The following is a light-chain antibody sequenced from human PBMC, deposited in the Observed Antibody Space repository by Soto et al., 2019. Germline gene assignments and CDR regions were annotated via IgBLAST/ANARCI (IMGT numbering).Light chain of an antibody. V-gene: IGLV2-14*01. CDR1: SSDIGTFNY. J-gene: IGLJ1*01. CDR2: EVS. CDR3: STYLISSTSYV. Sequence: QSVLTQPASVSGSPGQSITISCTGTSSDIGTFNYISWYQQHPGKAPKVMLCEVSNRPAGVSDRFSGSKSGNTASLTISGLQAEDEADYYCSTYLISSTSYVFGTGTKVTVL.